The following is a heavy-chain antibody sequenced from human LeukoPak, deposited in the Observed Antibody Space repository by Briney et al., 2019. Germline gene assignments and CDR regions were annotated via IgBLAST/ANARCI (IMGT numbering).Heavy chain of an antibody. CDR2: IYYTGDT. J-gene: IGHJ4*02. D-gene: IGHD6-13*01. CDR3: TRHPRIIAGNPYFDY. V-gene: IGHV4-59*08. Sequence: SETLSLTCTVSGVSISSYYWNWIRQAPGKGLEWIGYIYYTGDTNFNPSLKSRVTISLDTSKNQFSLKLTSVTAADTAVYYCTRHPRIIAGNPYFDYWGQGSVVTVYS. CDR1: GVSISSYY.